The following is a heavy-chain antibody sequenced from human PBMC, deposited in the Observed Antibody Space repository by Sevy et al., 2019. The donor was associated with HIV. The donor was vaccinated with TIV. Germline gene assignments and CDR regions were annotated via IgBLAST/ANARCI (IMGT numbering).Heavy chain of an antibody. CDR2: INPNSGGT. J-gene: IGHJ4*02. D-gene: IGHD2-15*01. Sequence: ASVKVSCKASGYTFTGYYMHWVRQAPGQGLEWMGWINPNSGGTNYSQKFQGRVTMTRDTSISTAYMELSRLRSDDTAVYYCARGGDGGTAGHCDYWGQGTLVTVSS. CDR1: GYTFTGYY. V-gene: IGHV1-2*02. CDR3: ARGGDGGTAGHCDY.